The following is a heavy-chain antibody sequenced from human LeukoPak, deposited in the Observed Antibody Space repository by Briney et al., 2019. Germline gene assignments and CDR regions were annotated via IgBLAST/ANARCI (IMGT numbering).Heavy chain of an antibody. CDR1: GFTFSSYA. J-gene: IGHJ6*02. D-gene: IGHD5-24*01. Sequence: GSPRLSCSASGFTFSSYAMHWVRQAPGKGLEYVSAISSNGGSTYYADSVKGRFTISRDNSKNTLYLQMSSLRAEDTAVYYCVRADQRWLSYYYGMDVWGQGTTVTVSS. V-gene: IGHV3-64D*09. CDR2: ISSNGGST. CDR3: VRADQRWLSYYYGMDV.